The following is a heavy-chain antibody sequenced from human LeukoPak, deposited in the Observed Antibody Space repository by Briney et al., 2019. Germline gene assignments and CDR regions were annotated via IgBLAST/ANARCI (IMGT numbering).Heavy chain of an antibody. J-gene: IGHJ5*02. Sequence: SETLSLTCTVSGGSISSYYWSWIRQPPGKGLEWIGYMYYSGNTNYNPSLKSRLTISVDTSKNQFSLKLNSVTAADTAVYYCARARSYRNQLNALSYWFDPWGQGTLVTVSS. V-gene: IGHV4-59*08. CDR1: GGSISSYY. D-gene: IGHD3-16*02. CDR3: ARARSYRNQLNALSYWFDP. CDR2: MYYSGNT.